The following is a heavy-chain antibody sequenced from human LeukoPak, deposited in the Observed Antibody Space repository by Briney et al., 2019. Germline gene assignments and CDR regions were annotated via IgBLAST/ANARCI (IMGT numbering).Heavy chain of an antibody. CDR3: ARRNGYSYGYLGY. J-gene: IGHJ4*02. CDR2: IKQDGSEK. D-gene: IGHD5-18*01. V-gene: IGHV3-7*03. CDR1: GFTFSSYW. Sequence: GGFLRLSCAASGFTFSSYWMSWVRQAPGKGLEWVANIKQDGSEKYYVDSVKGRFTISRDNAKNSLYLQMNSLRAEDTAVYYCARRNGYSYGYLGYWGQGTLVTVSS.